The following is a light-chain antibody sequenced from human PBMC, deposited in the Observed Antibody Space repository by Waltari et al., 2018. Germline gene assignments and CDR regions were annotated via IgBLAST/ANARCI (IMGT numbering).Light chain of an antibody. CDR2: WAT. V-gene: IGKV4-1*01. Sequence: DIVMTQSPDSLAVSLGERATINCKSSQSVLYSSNNKNYLAWYQQKPGQPPKLLIYWATTRESGVPDRFRGSGSGTDFTLSISSLQAEDVAVDYCQQYYSTRTFGQGTKVESK. CDR1: QSVLYSSNNKNY. CDR3: QQYYSTRT. J-gene: IGKJ1*01.